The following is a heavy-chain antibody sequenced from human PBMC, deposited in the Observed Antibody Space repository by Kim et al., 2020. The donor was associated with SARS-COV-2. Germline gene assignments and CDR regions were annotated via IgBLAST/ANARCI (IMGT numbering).Heavy chain of an antibody. CDR3: ARHALTWFGELGAYYYYGMDV. V-gene: IGHV4-39*01. CDR1: GGSISSSSYY. Sequence: SETLSLTCTVSGGSISSSSYYWGWIRQPPGKGLEWIGSIYYSGSTYYNPSLKSRVTISVDTSKNQFSLKLSSVTAADTAVYYCARHALTWFGELGAYYYYGMDVWGQGTTVTVSS. J-gene: IGHJ6*02. CDR2: IYYSGST. D-gene: IGHD3-10*01.